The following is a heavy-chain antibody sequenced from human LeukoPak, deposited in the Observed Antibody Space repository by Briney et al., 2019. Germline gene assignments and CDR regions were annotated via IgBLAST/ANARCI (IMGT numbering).Heavy chain of an antibody. CDR3: AKDPTVAGTAEYFQY. J-gene: IGHJ1*01. CDR1: GFTFSSYA. Sequence: GGSLRLSCAASGFTFSSYALTWVRQAPGKGLEWVSAVSGSGGSTYYADSVKGRFTISRDNSKNTLYLQMNSLRGDDTAVYYCAKDPTVAGTAEYFQYWGQGTLVAVAS. D-gene: IGHD6-19*01. V-gene: IGHV3-23*01. CDR2: VSGSGGST.